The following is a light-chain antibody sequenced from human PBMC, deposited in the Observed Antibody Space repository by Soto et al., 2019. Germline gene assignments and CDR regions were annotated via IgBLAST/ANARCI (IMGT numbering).Light chain of an antibody. V-gene: IGLV1-40*01. CDR2: ANK. Sequence: QAVVTQPPSVSGAPGQRVTISCTGNNTNIGAGYDVHWYQQLPGTAPKLLMYANKNRPSGVPDRFSGSKSGTSASLAITGLQAEDEADYYCQSYDSSLSGYVFGGGTKLTVL. CDR1: NTNIGAGYD. J-gene: IGLJ3*02. CDR3: QSYDSSLSGYV.